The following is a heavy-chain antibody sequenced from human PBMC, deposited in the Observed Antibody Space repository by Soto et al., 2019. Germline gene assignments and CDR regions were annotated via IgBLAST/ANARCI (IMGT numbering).Heavy chain of an antibody. CDR2: INTYNGNS. J-gene: IGHJ4*02. Sequence: ASVKVSCKASGYTLTNYAISWVRQAPGQGPEWMGWINTYNGNSNYAQKFQGRVTMTTDTSTNTACMELRSLTSDDTAVYYCARDCTGGSCFCIYWGQGTLVTVSS. D-gene: IGHD2-15*01. CDR3: ARDCTGGSCFCIY. CDR1: GYTLTNYA. V-gene: IGHV1-18*01.